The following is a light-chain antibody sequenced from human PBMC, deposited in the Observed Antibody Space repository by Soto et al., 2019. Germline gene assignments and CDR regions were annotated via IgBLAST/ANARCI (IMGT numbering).Light chain of an antibody. CDR3: QQYNSYST. CDR2: DAS. CDR1: QSISSR. V-gene: IGKV1-5*01. Sequence: DIQMTQSPSTLSASVGDRVTITCRASQSISSRLAWYQQKPGKAPKLLIYDASSLESGVPSRFSGSGYGTEFTLTISSMQTDDFATYYCQQYNSYSTLGQGTK. J-gene: IGKJ1*01.